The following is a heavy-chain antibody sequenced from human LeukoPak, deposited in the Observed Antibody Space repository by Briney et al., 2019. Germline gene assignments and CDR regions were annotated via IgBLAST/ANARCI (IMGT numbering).Heavy chain of an antibody. V-gene: IGHV1-58*01. J-gene: IGHJ6*02. CDR3: ARHYGHFYAMDV. CDR2: IVVGSGNT. Sequence: SVKVSCKASGFTFTSSAVQWVRQARGQRREWIGWIVVGSGNTNYAQKFQERVTITRDMSTSLVYMELSSLRSEDTAVYYCARHYGHFYAMDVWGQGTTVTVSS. CDR1: GFTFTSSA. D-gene: IGHD3-16*01.